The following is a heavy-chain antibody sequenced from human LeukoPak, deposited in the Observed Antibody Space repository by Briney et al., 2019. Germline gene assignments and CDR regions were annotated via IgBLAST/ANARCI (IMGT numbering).Heavy chain of an antibody. CDR3: ARHSYDHLWGSTIRNTFNF. Sequence: SETLSLTCTVSGGSISSYYWSWIRQPPGKGLEWIGYIYYSGCTYYNPSLKSRVTISVDTSKNQFSLKLGSVTAADTAVYYCARHSYDHLWGSTIRNTFNFWGQGSMVTVSS. D-gene: IGHD3-16*01. CDR2: IYYSGCT. V-gene: IGHV4-59*08. CDR1: GGSISSYY. J-gene: IGHJ3*01.